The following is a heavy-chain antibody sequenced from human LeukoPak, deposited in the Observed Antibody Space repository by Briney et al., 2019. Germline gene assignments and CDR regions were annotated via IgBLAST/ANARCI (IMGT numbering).Heavy chain of an antibody. J-gene: IGHJ4*02. Sequence: GGSLRLSCAASEFTFSSYGMHWVRQAPGRGLEWVAVISYDGSNKYYADSVKGRFTISRDNSKNTLYLQMNSLRAEDTAVYYCAKDRWYTAMGLFDYWGQGTLVTVSS. CDR2: ISYDGSNK. CDR3: AKDRWYTAMGLFDY. CDR1: EFTFSSYG. D-gene: IGHD5-18*01. V-gene: IGHV3-30*18.